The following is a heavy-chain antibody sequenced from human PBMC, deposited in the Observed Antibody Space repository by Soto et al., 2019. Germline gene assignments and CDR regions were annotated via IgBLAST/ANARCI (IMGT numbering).Heavy chain of an antibody. D-gene: IGHD2-15*01. CDR3: TTGLCSGGTCYSLGY. V-gene: IGHV3-15*01. CDR2: IKTKADGETT. CDR1: GFNFHDAW. J-gene: IGHJ4*02. Sequence: PGGSLRLSCAASGFNFHDAWVSWVRQAPGKGLEWVGRIKTKADGETTNYGAPVKGRFIISRDDSRNTLFLQMNNLRAEDTAVYFCTTGLCSGGTCYSLGYWGQGLLVTSPQ.